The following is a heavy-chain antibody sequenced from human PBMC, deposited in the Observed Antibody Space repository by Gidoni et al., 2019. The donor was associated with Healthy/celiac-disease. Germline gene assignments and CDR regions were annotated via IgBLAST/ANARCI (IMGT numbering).Heavy chain of an antibody. CDR1: GFTFSSYS. Sequence: EVQLVESGGGLVHPGGSLRTSCAAYGFTFSSYSMNWVRQAPGKGLEWVSYISSSSSTIYYADSVKGRFTISRDNAKNSLYLQMNSLRDEDTAVYYCADEVTKIRDQYFQHWGQGTLVTVSS. D-gene: IGHD2-8*01. J-gene: IGHJ1*01. V-gene: IGHV3-48*02. CDR3: ADEVTKIRDQYFQH. CDR2: ISSSSSTI.